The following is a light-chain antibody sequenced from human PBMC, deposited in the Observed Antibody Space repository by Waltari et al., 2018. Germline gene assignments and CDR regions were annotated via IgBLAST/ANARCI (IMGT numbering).Light chain of an antibody. J-gene: IGKJ1*01. V-gene: IGKV3-20*01. Sequence: IVLMKSPGTQSLSPGDRATIFCRASQSVPSSYLAWYQQKPGQAPRLLISAAPSGATGITDRFSGSESGTDFTLTISRLEPEDFAVYYCQQYYSLPWTFGQGTKVEIK. CDR3: QQYYSLPWT. CDR1: QSVPSSY. CDR2: AAP.